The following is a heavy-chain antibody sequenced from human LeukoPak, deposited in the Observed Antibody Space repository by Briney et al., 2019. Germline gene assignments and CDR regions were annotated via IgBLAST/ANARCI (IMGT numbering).Heavy chain of an antibody. CDR2: INPNSGGT. Sequence: ASVKVSCKASGYTFTGYYMHWVRQAPGQGLEWMGWINPNSGGTKYAQKFQGRVTMTRDTSISTAYMELSRLRSDDTAVYYCARDHGGYDFWSGYTTYYYMDVWGKGTTVTVSS. CDR1: GYTFTGYY. J-gene: IGHJ6*03. D-gene: IGHD3-3*01. V-gene: IGHV1-2*02. CDR3: ARDHGGYDFWSGYTTYYYMDV.